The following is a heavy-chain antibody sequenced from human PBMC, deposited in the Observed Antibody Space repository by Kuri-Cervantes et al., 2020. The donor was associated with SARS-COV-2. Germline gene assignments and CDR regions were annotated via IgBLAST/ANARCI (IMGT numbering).Heavy chain of an antibody. CDR3: ASDLRSSYGYYYYYYMDV. CDR2: IIPIFGTA. V-gene: IGHV1-69*13. Sequence: SVKVSCKASGYTFTSYGFSWVRQAPGQGLEWMGGIIPIFGTANYSQKFQGRVTITADESTSTAYMELSSLRSEDTAVYYCASDLRSSYGYYYYYYMDVWGKGTPVTVSS. J-gene: IGHJ6*03. D-gene: IGHD5-18*01. CDR1: GYTFTSYG.